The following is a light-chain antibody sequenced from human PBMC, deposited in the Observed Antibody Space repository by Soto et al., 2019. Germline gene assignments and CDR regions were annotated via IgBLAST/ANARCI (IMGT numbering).Light chain of an antibody. CDR3: QTWGADSVI. CDR1: SGHSSYA. J-gene: IGLJ2*01. CDR2: LNSDGSH. V-gene: IGLV4-69*01. Sequence: QLVLTQSPSASASLGASVKLTCTLSSGHSSYAIAWHQLQPEKGPRFLMKLNSDGSHSKGDGISDRFSGSSSGAERYLTISSLQSEDEADYYCQTWGADSVIFGGGTKLTVL.